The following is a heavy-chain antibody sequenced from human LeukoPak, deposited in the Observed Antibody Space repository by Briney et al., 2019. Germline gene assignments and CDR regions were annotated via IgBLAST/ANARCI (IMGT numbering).Heavy chain of an antibody. CDR1: GFDFSSNW. CDR2: IKGDGIST. CDR3: ANEKYDYVWGSYRYFDY. D-gene: IGHD3-16*02. V-gene: IGHV3-74*01. J-gene: IGHJ4*02. Sequence: HPGGSLRLSCAASGFDFSSNWMHWVRHAPGQGLVWVSRIKGDGISTNYADSVKGRFTISRDNSKNTLYLQMNSLRAEDTAVYYCANEKYDYVWGSYRYFDYWGQGTLVTVSS.